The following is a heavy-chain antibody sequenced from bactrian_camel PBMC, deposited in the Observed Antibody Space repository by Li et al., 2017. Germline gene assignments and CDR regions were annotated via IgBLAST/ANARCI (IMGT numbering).Heavy chain of an antibody. Sequence: VQAGGSLKLSCAASGYSSSDYCIAWFRQAPGKKREGVAQIDKDGRVTYAESVKGRFAISRDNAKRTLYLQMTNLQPEDTAVYYCAAEYCPVGSDWLGPDACEETYWGQGTQVTVS. V-gene: IGHV3S6*01. J-gene: IGHJ4*01. D-gene: IGHD4*01. CDR2: IDKDGRVT. CDR3: AAEYCPVGSDWLGPDACEETY. CDR1: GYSSSDYC.